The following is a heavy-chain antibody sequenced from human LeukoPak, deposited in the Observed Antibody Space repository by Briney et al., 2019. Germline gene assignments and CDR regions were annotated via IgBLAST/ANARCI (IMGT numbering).Heavy chain of an antibody. J-gene: IGHJ4*02. CDR2: ISGSGGST. CDR3: AKFPSGYYTFFDY. V-gene: IGHV3-23*01. D-gene: IGHD3-22*01. Sequence: PGGSLRLSCAASGFTFSSYAMSWVRQAPGKGLEWVSTISGSGGSTYYADSVRGRFTISRDNSKYTLYLQMNSLRAEDTAFYYCAKFPSGYYTFFDYWGQGTLVTVSS. CDR1: GFTFSSYA.